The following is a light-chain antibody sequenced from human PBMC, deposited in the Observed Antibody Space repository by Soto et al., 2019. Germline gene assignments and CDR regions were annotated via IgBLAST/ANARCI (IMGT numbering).Light chain of an antibody. Sequence: QSALTQPPSVSGSPGQSVTISCTGTSSDIGPYNRVSWYQQPPGTTPKLMIYEVKVRPSGVPDRFSGSKSGNTASLTISGLQAEDEADYYCTSYTNSDTVVFGGGTKLTVL. CDR3: TSYTNSDTVV. CDR1: SSDIGPYNR. J-gene: IGLJ2*01. V-gene: IGLV2-18*02. CDR2: EVK.